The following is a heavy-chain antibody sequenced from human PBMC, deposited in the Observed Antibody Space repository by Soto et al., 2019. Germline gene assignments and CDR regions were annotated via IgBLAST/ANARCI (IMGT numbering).Heavy chain of an antibody. CDR3: ARAPLISIFFAYGMDV. D-gene: IGHD3-3*02. CDR1: GGSISSGDYY. J-gene: IGHJ6*02. CDR2: IYYSGST. Sequence: QVQLQESGPGLVKPSQTLSLTCTVSGGSISSGDYYWIWIRQHPGKGLEWIGYIYYSGSTYYNPSLKSRVTISVETSRNQFSLKLSSVTAADTAVYYCARAPLISIFFAYGMDVWGQGTTVTVSS. V-gene: IGHV4-31*03.